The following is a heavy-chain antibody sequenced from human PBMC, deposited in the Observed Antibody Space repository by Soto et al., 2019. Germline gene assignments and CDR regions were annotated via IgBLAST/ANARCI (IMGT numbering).Heavy chain of an antibody. CDR3: ARGVDDFWSGYYTFDY. D-gene: IGHD3-3*01. CDR2: INPNSGGT. V-gene: IGHV1-2*04. Sequence: ASVKVSCKASGYTFTGYYMHWVRQAPGQGLEWMGWINPNSGGTNYAQKFQGWVTMTRDTSISTAYMELSRLRSDDTAVYYCARGVDDFWSGYYTFDYWGQGALVTVSS. CDR1: GYTFTGYY. J-gene: IGHJ4*02.